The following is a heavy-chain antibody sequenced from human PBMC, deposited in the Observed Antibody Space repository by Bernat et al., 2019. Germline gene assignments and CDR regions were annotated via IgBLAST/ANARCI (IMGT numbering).Heavy chain of an antibody. CDR3: ARGGIAVAGTTFRY. D-gene: IGHD6-19*01. V-gene: IGHV3-30-3*01. CDR1: GFTFSSYA. Sequence: QVQLVESGGGVVQPGRSLRLSCAASGFTFSSYAMHWVRQAPGKGLEWVAVISYDGSNKYYADSVKGRFTISRDNSKNTLYLQMNSLRAEDTAVYYCARGGIAVAGTTFRYWGQGTLVTVSS. CDR2: ISYDGSNK. J-gene: IGHJ4*02.